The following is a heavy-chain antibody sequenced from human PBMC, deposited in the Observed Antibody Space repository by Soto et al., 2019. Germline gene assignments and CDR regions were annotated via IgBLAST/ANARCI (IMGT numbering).Heavy chain of an antibody. J-gene: IGHJ5*02. CDR1: GFTFSSYS. V-gene: IGHV3-21*01. CDR3: ARDLHDYVSFRFDP. CDR2: ISRSSSYI. Sequence: EVQLVESGGGLVKPGGSLRLSCAASGFTFSSYSMNWVRQAPGKGLEWVSSISRSSSYIYYADSVKGRFTISRDNAKNSLYLQMNSLRAEDTVVYYCARDLHDYVSFRFDPWGQGTLVTLSS. D-gene: IGHD3-16*01.